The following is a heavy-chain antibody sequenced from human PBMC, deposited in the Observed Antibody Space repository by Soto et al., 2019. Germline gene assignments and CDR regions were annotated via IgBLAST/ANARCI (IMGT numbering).Heavy chain of an antibody. CDR3: ARGKHRWLQVWYFYL. V-gene: IGHV1-69*12. D-gene: IGHD5-12*01. CDR2: IIPISGTA. Sequence: QVQLVQSGAEVKKPGASVTVSCKASGGTFSSYTISWVRQAPGQGLEWMGGIIPISGTANYAQKFQGRVTINADESTSRGNMELSSLRSEDTAVYYCARGKHRWLQVWYFYLWGRGSLVTVSS. J-gene: IGHJ2*01. CDR1: GGTFSSYT.